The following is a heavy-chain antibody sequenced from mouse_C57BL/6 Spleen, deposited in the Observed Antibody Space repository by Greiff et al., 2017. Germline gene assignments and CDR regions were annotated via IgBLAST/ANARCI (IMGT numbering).Heavy chain of an antibody. Sequence: VQLQQSGAELVRPGASVKLSCTASGFNIKDYYMHWVKQRPEQGLEWIGRIDPEDGETEYAPKFQGKATMTADTTSNTAYLQLSSLTSEDTAVYYCTTRGYYGKDYAMDYWGQGTSVTVSS. CDR2: IDPEDGET. V-gene: IGHV14-1*01. J-gene: IGHJ4*01. CDR1: GFNIKDYY. D-gene: IGHD2-1*01. CDR3: TTRGYYGKDYAMDY.